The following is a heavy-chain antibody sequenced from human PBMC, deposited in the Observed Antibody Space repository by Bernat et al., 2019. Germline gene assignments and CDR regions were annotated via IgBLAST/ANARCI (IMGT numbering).Heavy chain of an antibody. Sequence: QVQLVQSGAEVKKPGASVKVSCKASGYTFTSYGISWVRQAPGQGLEWMGWISAYNGNTNYAQKLQGRVTMTTDTSTSTAYMELRSLRSDDTAVYYCAIDRRSSSWYFYYYGMDVWGQGTTVTVSS. J-gene: IGHJ6*02. V-gene: IGHV1-18*01. CDR2: ISAYNGNT. D-gene: IGHD6-13*01. CDR1: GYTFTSYG. CDR3: AIDRRSSSWYFYYYGMDV.